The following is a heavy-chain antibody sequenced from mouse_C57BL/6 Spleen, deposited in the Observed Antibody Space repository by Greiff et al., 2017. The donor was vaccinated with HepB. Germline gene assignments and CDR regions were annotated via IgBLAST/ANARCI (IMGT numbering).Heavy chain of an antibody. CDR3: ARSYSNYGGYAMDY. J-gene: IGHJ4*01. CDR1: GYTFTSYW. CDR2: IDPSDSYT. V-gene: IGHV1-50*01. D-gene: IGHD2-5*01. Sequence: QVQLQQPGAELVKPGASVKLSCKASGYTFTSYWMQWVKQRPGQGLEWIGEIDPSDSYTNYNQKFKGKATLTVDTSSSTAYMQLSSLTSEDSAVYYCARSYSNYGGYAMDYWGQGTSVTVSS.